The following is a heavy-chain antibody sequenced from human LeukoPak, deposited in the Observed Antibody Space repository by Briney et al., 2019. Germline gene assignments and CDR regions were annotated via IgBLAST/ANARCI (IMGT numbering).Heavy chain of an antibody. CDR3: ACRGGKGAFDY. Sequence: APVKVSCKASGGTFTSYAISWVRQAPGQGLEWMGRIIPILGIANYAQKFQGRVTITADKSTSTAYMELSSLRSEDTAVYYCACRGGKGAFDYWGQGTLVTVSS. J-gene: IGHJ4*02. D-gene: IGHD2-15*01. CDR2: IIPILGIA. CDR1: GGTFTSYA. V-gene: IGHV1-69*04.